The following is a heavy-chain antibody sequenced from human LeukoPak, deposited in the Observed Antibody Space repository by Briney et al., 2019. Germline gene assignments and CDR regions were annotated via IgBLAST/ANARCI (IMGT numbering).Heavy chain of an antibody. CDR1: GYTFTSYD. CDR2: MNPNSDNT. J-gene: IGHJ5*02. V-gene: IGHV1-8*01. Sequence: ASVKVSCKASGYTFTSYDINWVRQATGQGLEWMGWMNPNSDNTGYAQKFQGRVTMTRNTSISTAYMELSSLRSEDTAVYYCARGLYYDSSGYYHDYWFDPWGQGTLVTVSS. D-gene: IGHD3-22*01. CDR3: ARGLYYDSSGYYHDYWFDP.